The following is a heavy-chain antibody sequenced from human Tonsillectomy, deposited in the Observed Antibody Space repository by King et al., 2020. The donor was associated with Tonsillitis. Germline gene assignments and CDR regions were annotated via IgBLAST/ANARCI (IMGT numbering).Heavy chain of an antibody. CDR3: ATRYYYDSSGPDINYYYYMDV. V-gene: IGHV5-10-1*03. Sequence: VQLVQSGAEAKKPGESLRISCKGSGYSFTSYWINWVRQMPGKGLEWMGRIDPSDSYTNYSPSFQGHVTISADKSISTAYLQWSGLKASDTAMYYCATRYYYDSSGPDINYYYYMDVWGKGTTVTVSS. CDR2: IDPSDSYT. J-gene: IGHJ6*03. D-gene: IGHD3-22*01. CDR1: GYSFTSYW.